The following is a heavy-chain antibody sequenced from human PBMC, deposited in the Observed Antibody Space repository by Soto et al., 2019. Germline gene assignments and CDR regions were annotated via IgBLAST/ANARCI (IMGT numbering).Heavy chain of an antibody. V-gene: IGHV3-23*01. D-gene: IGHD3-3*01. CDR3: AKDKGDDFWSGYPFDY. Sequence: EVQLLESGGGLVPPGGSLRLSCAASGFTFSSYAMSWVRQAPGKGLEWGSAISGSGGSTYYADSVKGRFTNSRDNSTNAMYLQMNRLRAEDTGVHYCAKDKGDDFWSGYPFDYWGQGTLVTVAS. J-gene: IGHJ4*02. CDR2: ISGSGGST. CDR1: GFTFSSYA.